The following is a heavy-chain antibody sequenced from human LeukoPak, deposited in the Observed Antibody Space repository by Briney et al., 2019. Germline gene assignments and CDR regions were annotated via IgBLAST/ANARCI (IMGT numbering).Heavy chain of an antibody. CDR3: TTGNWGPY. CDR2: IKSKTDGETT. Sequence: GGSLRLSCAASGFTFSNAWMNWVRQAPGKGLEWVGRIKSKTDGETTDFGAPVKGRFAISRDDTKNTMYLHMNSLRTEDTAVYYCTTGNWGPYWGQGTLVTVSS. V-gene: IGHV3-15*07. D-gene: IGHD7-27*01. J-gene: IGHJ4*02. CDR1: GFTFSNAW.